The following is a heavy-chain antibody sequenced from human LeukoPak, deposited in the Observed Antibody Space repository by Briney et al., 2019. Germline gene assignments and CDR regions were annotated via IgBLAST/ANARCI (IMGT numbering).Heavy chain of an antibody. D-gene: IGHD3-16*01. CDR3: ARRWVYDKRAFDA. V-gene: IGHV4-59*08. CDR2: IYYTGTT. J-gene: IGHJ3*01. CDR1: GGSISGTYY. Sequence: SETLSLTCTVSGGSISGTYYWSWIRQPPGKGLEWIGYIYYTGTTDSNPSLKSRVTISLDTSKNQFSLNLSSVAAADTAVYYCARRWVYDKRAFDAWGQGTMVTVSS.